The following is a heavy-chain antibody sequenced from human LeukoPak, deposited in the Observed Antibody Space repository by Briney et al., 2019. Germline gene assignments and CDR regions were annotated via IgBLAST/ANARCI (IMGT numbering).Heavy chain of an antibody. Sequence: SETLSLTCTVSSGSISTSNYYWGWVRQPPGKALEWIGNIFYSGSTYYNPSLKSRVTISVDRSKSQFSLKLSSVTAADTAVYYCARGYCSGGSCYSSYYYSYMDVWGKGTTVTVSS. J-gene: IGHJ6*03. V-gene: IGHV4-39*07. D-gene: IGHD2-15*01. CDR2: IFYSGST. CDR1: SGSISTSNYY. CDR3: ARGYCSGGSCYSSYYYSYMDV.